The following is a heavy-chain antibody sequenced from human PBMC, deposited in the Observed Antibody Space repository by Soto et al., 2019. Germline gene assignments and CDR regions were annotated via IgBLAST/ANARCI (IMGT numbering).Heavy chain of an antibody. CDR1: GGSIGSGGYY. CDR2: NYYSGIT. CDR3: ARGHHWGSDNRGQSADGFDV. D-gene: IGHD3-22*01. V-gene: IGHV4-31*03. Sequence: SETLSLTCTVSGGSIGSGGYYWTWIRQHPGKGLEWIGYNYYSGITYYNPSLKSRVTISVDKSSNQFSLMLTSVTAADTAVYYCARGHHWGSDNRGQSADGFDVWGHGTMVTVSS. J-gene: IGHJ3*01.